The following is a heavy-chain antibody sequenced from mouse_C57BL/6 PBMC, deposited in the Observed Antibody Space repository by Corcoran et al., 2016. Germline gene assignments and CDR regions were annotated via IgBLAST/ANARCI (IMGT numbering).Heavy chain of an antibody. CDR3: ARSPTDY. J-gene: IGHJ2*01. CDR1: GFTFTNYW. Sequence: QVQLQQPGADLVKPGASVKLSCKASGFTFTNYWMHWVKQRPGRGLEWIGRIDPNSGGTKYNEKFKSKATLTVDKPSSTAYMQLSSLTSEDSAVYYCARSPTDYWGQGTTLTVSS. V-gene: IGHV1-72*01. CDR2: IDPNSGGT.